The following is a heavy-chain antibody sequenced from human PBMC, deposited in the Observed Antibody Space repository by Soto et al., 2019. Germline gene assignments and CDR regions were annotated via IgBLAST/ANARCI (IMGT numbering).Heavy chain of an antibody. CDR2: ISYDGSNK. CDR1: GFTFSSYG. Sequence: QVQLVESGGGVVQPGRSLRLSCAASGFTFSSYGMHWVRQAPGKGLEWVAVISYDGSNKYYADSVKGRFTISRDNSKNTLYLQMNSLRAEDTAVYYCAKPHSSGWYDFDYWGQGTLVTVSS. J-gene: IGHJ4*02. CDR3: AKPHSSGWYDFDY. V-gene: IGHV3-30*18. D-gene: IGHD6-19*01.